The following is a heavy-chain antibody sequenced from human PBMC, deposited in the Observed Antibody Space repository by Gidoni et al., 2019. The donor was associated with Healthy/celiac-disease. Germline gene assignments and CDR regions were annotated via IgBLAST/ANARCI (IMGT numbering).Heavy chain of an antibody. D-gene: IGHD3-22*01. CDR2: IWYDGSNK. J-gene: IGHJ3*02. CDR1: SSYG. Sequence: SSYGMHWVRQAPGKGLEWVAVIWYDGSNKYYADSVKGRFTISRDNSKNTLYLQMNSLRAEDTAVYYCARARREYYDSSGYYVHDDAFDIWGQGTMVTVSS. CDR3: ARARREYYDSSGYYVHDDAFDI. V-gene: IGHV3-33*01.